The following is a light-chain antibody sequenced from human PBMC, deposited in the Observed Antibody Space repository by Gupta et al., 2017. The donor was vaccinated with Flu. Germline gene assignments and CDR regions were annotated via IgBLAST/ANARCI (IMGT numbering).Light chain of an antibody. CDR1: QSISSW. CDR3: QQYNSWYT. Sequence: VGDRVTITCRASQSISSWLAWYQQKPGKAPKLLIYEASSLESGVSSRFSGSGSGTECTLTISSLQPDDFATYYCQQYNSWYTFGQGTKLEIK. CDR2: EAS. V-gene: IGKV1-5*03. J-gene: IGKJ2*01.